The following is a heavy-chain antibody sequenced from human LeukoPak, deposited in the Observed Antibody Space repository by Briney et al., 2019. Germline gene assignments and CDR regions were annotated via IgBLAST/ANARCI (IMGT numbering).Heavy chain of an antibody. CDR3: ASSNGYCSSTSCYVPYDAFDI. D-gene: IGHD2-2*01. J-gene: IGHJ3*02. CDR2: IYYSGST. CDR1: GGSISSYY. V-gene: IGHV4-59*01. Sequence: SETLSLTCTVSGGSISSYYWSWIRQPPGKGLEWIGYIYYSGSTNYNPSLKSRVTISVDTSKNQFSLKLSSVTAADTAVYYCASSNGYCSSTSCYVPYDAFDIWGQGTMVTVSS.